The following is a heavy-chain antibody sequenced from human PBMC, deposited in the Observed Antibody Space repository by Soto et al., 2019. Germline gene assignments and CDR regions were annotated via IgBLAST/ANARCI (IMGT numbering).Heavy chain of an antibody. CDR2: ISGSGGST. CDR1: GFTFSSYA. J-gene: IGHJ4*02. CDR3: AKVVSVRYSPGY. D-gene: IGHD5-18*01. Sequence: GSLRLSCAASGFTFSSYAMSWVRQAPGKGLEWVSAISGSGGSTYYADSVKGRFTISRDNSKNTLYLQMNSLRAEDTAVYYCAKVVSVRYSPGYWGQGTLVTVSS. V-gene: IGHV3-23*01.